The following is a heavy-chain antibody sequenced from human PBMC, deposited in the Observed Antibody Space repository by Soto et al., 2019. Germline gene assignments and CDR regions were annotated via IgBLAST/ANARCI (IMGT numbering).Heavy chain of an antibody. CDR2: INHSGST. CDR3: ASTVSSWYERSY. D-gene: IGHD6-13*01. Sequence: SETLSLTSAVYGVSFSGYYWSWIRQPPGKGLEWIGEINHSGSTNYNPSLKSRVTISVDTSKNQFSLKLSSVTAEDTAVYYCASTVSSWYERSYWGQGTLVTVSS. V-gene: IGHV4-34*01. CDR1: GVSFSGYY. J-gene: IGHJ4*02.